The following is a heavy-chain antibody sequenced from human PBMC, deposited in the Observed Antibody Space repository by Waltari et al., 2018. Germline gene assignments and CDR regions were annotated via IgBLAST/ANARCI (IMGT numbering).Heavy chain of an antibody. D-gene: IGHD4-17*01. J-gene: IGHJ4*02. CDR3: ARGSPGTTKLRYYFDY. CDR1: GYTFTSYA. CDR2: INAGNGNT. V-gene: IGHV1-3*01. Sequence: QVQLVQSGAEVKKPGASVKVSCKASGYTFTSYAMHWVRQAPGQRLEWMGWINAGNGNTKYSQKFQGRVTITRDTSASTAYMELSSLRSEDTAVYYCARGSPGTTKLRYYFDYWGQGTLVTVSS.